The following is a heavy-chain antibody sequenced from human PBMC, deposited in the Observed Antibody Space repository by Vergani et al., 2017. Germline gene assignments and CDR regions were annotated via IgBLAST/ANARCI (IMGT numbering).Heavy chain of an antibody. CDR3: AGTPQLDYYYYYMDV. V-gene: IGHV4-61*10. D-gene: IGHD6-13*01. CDR2: NYYSGST. Sequence: QVQLQESGPGLVKPSETLSLTCTVSGGSVSSGSYYWSWIRQTAGKGLEWIGYNYYSGSTNYNPYLKSRVTISVDTSKNQFSLKLSSVTAADTALYYCAGTPQLDYYYYYMDVWGKGTTVTVSS. CDR1: GGSVSSGSYY. J-gene: IGHJ6*03.